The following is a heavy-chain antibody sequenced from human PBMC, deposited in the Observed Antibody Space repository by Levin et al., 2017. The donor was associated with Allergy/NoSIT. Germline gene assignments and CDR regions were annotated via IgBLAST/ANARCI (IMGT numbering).Heavy chain of an antibody. CDR2: IYYSGST. D-gene: IGHD3-22*01. CDR3: ARHDSSGYWAPSDAFDI. CDR1: GGSISSYY. V-gene: IGHV4-59*08. Sequence: SPTLSLTCTVSGGSISSYYWSWIRQPPGKGLEWIGNIYYSGSTNYNPSLKSRVTISVDTSKNQFSLKLSSVTAADTAVYYCARHDSSGYWAPSDAFDIWSQGTIVTVSS. J-gene: IGHJ3*02.